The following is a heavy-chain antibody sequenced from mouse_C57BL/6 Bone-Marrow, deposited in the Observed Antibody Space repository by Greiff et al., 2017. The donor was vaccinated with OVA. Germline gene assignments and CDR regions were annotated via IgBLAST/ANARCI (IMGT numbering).Heavy chain of an antibody. CDR2: IYPRSGNT. J-gene: IGHJ3*01. CDR1: GYTFTSYG. CDR3: ARWDYYGSGFAY. D-gene: IGHD1-1*01. Sequence: QVQLQQSGAELARPGASVKLSRKASGYTFTSYGISWVKQRTGQGLEWIGEIYPRSGNTYYNEKFKGKATLTADKSSSTAYMELRSLTSEDAAVYFCARWDYYGSGFAYWGQGTLVTVSA. V-gene: IGHV1-81*01.